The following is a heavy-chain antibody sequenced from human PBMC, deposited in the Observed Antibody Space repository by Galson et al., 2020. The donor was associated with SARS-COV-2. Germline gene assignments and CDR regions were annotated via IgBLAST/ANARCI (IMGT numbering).Heavy chain of an antibody. Sequence: GGSLRLSCAASGFTFSSYGMHWVRQAPGKGLEWVAVISYDGSNKYYADSVKGRFTISRDNSKNTLYLQMNSLRAEDTAVYYCAKDATRGVTTFPFYFDYWGQGTLVTVSS. CDR2: ISYDGSNK. D-gene: IGHD4-17*01. CDR1: GFTFSSYG. V-gene: IGHV3-30*18. J-gene: IGHJ4*02. CDR3: AKDATRGVTTFPFYFDY.